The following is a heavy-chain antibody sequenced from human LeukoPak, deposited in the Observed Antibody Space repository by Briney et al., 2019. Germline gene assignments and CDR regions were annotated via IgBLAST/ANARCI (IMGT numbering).Heavy chain of an antibody. Sequence: SSETLSLTCTVSGGSINNGDNSWSWIRQPPGKGLEWIGYIYHSGSTYYNPSLKSRVTISVDRSKNQFSLKLSSVTAADTAVYYCATMRAGWGYFQHWGQGTLVTVSS. V-gene: IGHV4-30-2*01. D-gene: IGHD2-2*01. CDR3: ATMRAGWGYFQH. J-gene: IGHJ1*01. CDR1: GGSINNGDNS. CDR2: IYHSGST.